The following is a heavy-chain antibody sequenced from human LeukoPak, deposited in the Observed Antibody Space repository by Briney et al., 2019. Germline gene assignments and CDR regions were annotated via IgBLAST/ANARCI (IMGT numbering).Heavy chain of an antibody. V-gene: IGHV3-21*01. D-gene: IGHD6-13*01. CDR3: ARDSSSWYRSDY. CDR1: GFTFSSYS. J-gene: IGHJ4*02. Sequence: GGSLRLSCAASGFTFSSYSMNWVRQAPGKGLEWVSSISSSSSYIYYADSVKGRFTISRDNAKNSLYLQMNSLRAEDTAVYYCARDSSSWYRSDYWGQGSLVTVSS. CDR2: ISSSSSYI.